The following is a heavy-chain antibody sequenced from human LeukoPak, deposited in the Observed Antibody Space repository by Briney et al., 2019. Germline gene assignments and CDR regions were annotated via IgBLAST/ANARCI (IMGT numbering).Heavy chain of an antibody. CDR2: ISWNSGSI. V-gene: IGHV3-9*01. J-gene: IGHJ4*02. D-gene: IGHD1-26*01. CDR1: GLTFDDCT. Sequence: GGSLRLSCAASGLTFDDCTMHWVRQAPGKGLEWVSSISWNSGSIAYADSVKGRFTISRDNAKNSLFLQMNSLRAEDTALYYCAKGLVGTTTFMDYWGQGTLVTVSS. CDR3: AKGLVGTTTFMDY.